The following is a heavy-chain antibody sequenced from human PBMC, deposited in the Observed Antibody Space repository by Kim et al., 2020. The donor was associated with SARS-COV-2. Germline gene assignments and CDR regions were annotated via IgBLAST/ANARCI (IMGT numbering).Heavy chain of an antibody. J-gene: IGHJ4*02. D-gene: IGHD6-13*01. CDR1: GYTFTGYY. Sequence: ASVKVSCKASGYTFTGYYMHWVRQAPGQGLEWMGWINPNSGGTNYAQKFQGRVTMTRDTSISTAYMELSRLRSDDTAVYYCARVWGSSWYVTLLFDYWGQGTLVTVSS. CDR2: INPNSGGT. CDR3: ARVWGSSWYVTLLFDY. V-gene: IGHV1-2*02.